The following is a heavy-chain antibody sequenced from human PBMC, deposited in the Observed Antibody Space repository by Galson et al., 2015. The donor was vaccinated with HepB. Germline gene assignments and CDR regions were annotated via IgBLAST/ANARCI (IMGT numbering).Heavy chain of an antibody. Sequence: SVKVSCKASGGTFSGYAISWVRQAPGQGLEWMGRIIPILDLTNYAQRFQDRVTINADKSTSTAYMDLTSLRSDDTAIYYCARDRMGGSYYYDSSGYSDAFDIWGQGTLVSVSS. D-gene: IGHD3-22*01. CDR3: ARDRMGGSYYYDSSGYSDAFDI. CDR2: IIPILDLT. V-gene: IGHV1-69*04. CDR1: GGTFSGYA. J-gene: IGHJ3*02.